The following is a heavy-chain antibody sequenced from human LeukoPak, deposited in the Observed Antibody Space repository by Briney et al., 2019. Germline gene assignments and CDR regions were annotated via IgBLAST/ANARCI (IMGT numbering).Heavy chain of an antibody. V-gene: IGHV4-31*03. J-gene: IGHJ4*02. CDR1: GGPISSGGYS. CDR3: AGSRRGYTYGRLDY. D-gene: IGHD5-18*01. CDR2: IYYSGST. Sequence: PSETLSLTCTVSGGPISSGGYSWSWSRQHPGKGLEWIGYIYYSGSTYYNPSLKSRVTISVDTSKNQFSLKLSSVTAADTAVYYCAGSRRGYTYGRLDYWGQGTLVTVSS.